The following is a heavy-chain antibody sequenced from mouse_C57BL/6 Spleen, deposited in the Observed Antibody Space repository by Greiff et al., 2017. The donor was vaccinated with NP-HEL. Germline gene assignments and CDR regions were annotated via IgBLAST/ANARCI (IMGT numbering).Heavy chain of an antibody. CDR2: IYPGSGST. V-gene: IGHV1-55*01. CDR3: ARSRYFDV. J-gene: IGHJ1*03. Sequence: VQLQQSGAELVKPGASVKMSCKASGYTFTSYWITWVKQRPGQGLEWIGDIYPGSGSTNYNEKFKSKATLTVDTSSSTAYMKLSSLTSEDSAVYYCARSRYFDVWGTGTTVTVSS. CDR1: GYTFTSYW.